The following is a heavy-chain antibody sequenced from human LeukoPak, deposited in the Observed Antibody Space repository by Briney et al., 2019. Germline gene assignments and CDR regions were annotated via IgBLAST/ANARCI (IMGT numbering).Heavy chain of an antibody. D-gene: IGHD3-22*01. CDR3: ARDNYYDSSGYSEAYGMDV. CDR2: INTNTGNP. Sequence: ASVKVSCKASEYTFTSYAMNWVRQAPGQGLEWMGWINTNTGNPTYAQGFTGRFVFSLDTSVSTAYLQISSLKAEDTAVYYCARDNYYDSSGYSEAYGMDVWGQGTTVTVSS. V-gene: IGHV7-4-1*02. CDR1: EYTFTSYA. J-gene: IGHJ6*02.